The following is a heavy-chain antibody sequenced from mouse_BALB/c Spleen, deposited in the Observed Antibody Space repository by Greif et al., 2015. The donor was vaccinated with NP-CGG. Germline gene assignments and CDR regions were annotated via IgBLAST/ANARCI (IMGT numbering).Heavy chain of an antibody. Sequence: EVKLVESGGDLVQPGGSRKLSCAASGFTFSSFGMHWVRQAPEKGLEWVAYISSGSSTIYYADTVKGRFTISRDNPKNTLFLQMTSLRSEDTAMYYCARGGYYYGSSYDYAMDYWGQGTSVTVSS. V-gene: IGHV5-17*02. CDR3: ARGGYYYGSSYDYAMDY. D-gene: IGHD1-1*01. J-gene: IGHJ4*01. CDR1: GFTFSSFG. CDR2: ISSGSSTI.